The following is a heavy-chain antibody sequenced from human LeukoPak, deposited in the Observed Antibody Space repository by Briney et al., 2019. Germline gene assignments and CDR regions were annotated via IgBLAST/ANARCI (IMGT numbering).Heavy chain of an antibody. J-gene: IGHJ4*02. D-gene: IGHD6-19*01. CDR1: GYTFTSYY. CDR3: ARDSSGYSSGWYPDY. CDR2: INPSGGST. V-gene: IGHV1-46*01. Sequence: ASVKVSCKASGYTFTSYYMHWVRQAPGQGLEWMGIINPSGGSTSYAQKFQGRVTITADESTSTAYMELSSLRSDDTAVYYCARDSSGYSSGWYPDYWGQGTLVTVSS.